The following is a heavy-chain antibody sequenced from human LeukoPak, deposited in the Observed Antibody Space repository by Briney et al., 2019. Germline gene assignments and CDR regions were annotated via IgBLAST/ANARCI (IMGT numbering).Heavy chain of an antibody. CDR3: ARQEYGDYVAY. J-gene: IGHJ4*02. Sequence: GESLKISFKGFGYSFTNYWIGWVRQMPGKGLEGMGIMYPGYSDTTYSPTFQGQVTISADKSISTAYLQWSSLKASDTAMYYCARQEYGDYVAYWGQGTLVTVSS. CDR2: MYPGYSDT. V-gene: IGHV5-51*01. CDR1: GYSFTNYW. D-gene: IGHD4-17*01.